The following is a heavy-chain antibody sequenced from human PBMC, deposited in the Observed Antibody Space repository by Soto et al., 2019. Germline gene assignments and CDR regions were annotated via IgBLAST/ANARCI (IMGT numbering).Heavy chain of an antibody. J-gene: IGHJ6*02. V-gene: IGHV5-10-1*01. CDR2: IDPRDSYF. D-gene: IGHD3-3*01. Sequence: PGESLKISCQASGYTFSAFWITWVRQMPGKGLEWMATIDPRDSYFNYSLSFQGHVTISVDKSIDSAYLHWNTLEASDTAIYYCARLSTGFCTNTTRHHYFGMDVWGQGTTVTVSS. CDR1: GYTFSAFW. CDR3: ARLSTGFCTNTTRHHYFGMDV.